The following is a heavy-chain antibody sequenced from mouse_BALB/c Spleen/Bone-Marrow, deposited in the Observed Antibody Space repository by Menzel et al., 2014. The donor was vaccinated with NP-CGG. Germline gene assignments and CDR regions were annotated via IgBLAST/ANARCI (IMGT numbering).Heavy chain of an antibody. D-gene: IGHD2-4*01. CDR3: ARHDYAY. CDR2: ISGGGSYT. J-gene: IGHJ3*01. CDR1: GFTFSSYA. V-gene: IGHV5-9-3*01. Sequence: EVQGVESGGGLVKPGGSLKLSCAASGFTFSSYAMSWVRQTPEKRLEWVATISGGGSYTYYPDSVKGRFTISRDNSKSTLYLQMSSLRSEDTAMYYCARHDYAYWGQGTLVTVSA.